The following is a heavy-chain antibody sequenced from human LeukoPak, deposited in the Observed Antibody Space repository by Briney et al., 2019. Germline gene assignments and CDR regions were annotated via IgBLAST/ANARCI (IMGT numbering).Heavy chain of an antibody. D-gene: IGHD6-19*01. CDR3: AKESYSSGFDY. J-gene: IGHJ4*02. V-gene: IGHV3-9*01. Sequence: GGSLRLSWAASGFTLDDYAKHWVRQAPGKGLEWGSGISWNSGSIGYADSVKGRFTSSRDNAKNSLYLQMNSLRAEDTALYYCAKESYSSGFDYWGQGTLVTVSS. CDR1: GFTLDDYA. CDR2: ISWNSGSI.